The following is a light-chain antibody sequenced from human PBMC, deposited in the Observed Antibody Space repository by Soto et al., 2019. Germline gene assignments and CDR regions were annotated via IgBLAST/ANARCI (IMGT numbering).Light chain of an antibody. CDR1: QGISTY. J-gene: IGKJ1*01. Sequence: DIQMTQSPSSLSASVGDRVTITCRASQGISTYLTWYQKKPGKAPKLLIYAASNLQSGVPSRFSGSGSETDFTLAISSLQPEDFATYSFQQSTTWACGQGTKVEIK. CDR3: QQSTTWA. CDR2: AAS. V-gene: IGKV1-39*01.